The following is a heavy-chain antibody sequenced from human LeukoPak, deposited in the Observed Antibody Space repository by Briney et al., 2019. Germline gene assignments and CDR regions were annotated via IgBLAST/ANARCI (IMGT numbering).Heavy chain of an antibody. Sequence: PGGSLRLSCATSGFTFSSYEMNWVRQAPGKGLEWVANIKEDGSDKSYVDSVKGRFTISRDNTKSSVFLQMNSLRDEDTAVYFCARDRGYDTFDYWGQGTLVTVSS. CDR3: ARDRGYDTFDY. D-gene: IGHD5-12*01. CDR1: GFTFSSYE. CDR2: IKEDGSDK. J-gene: IGHJ4*02. V-gene: IGHV3-7*01.